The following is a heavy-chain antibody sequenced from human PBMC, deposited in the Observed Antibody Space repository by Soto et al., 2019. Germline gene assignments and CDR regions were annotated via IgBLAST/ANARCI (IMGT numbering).Heavy chain of an antibody. Sequence: PGGSLRLSCAASGFTFSSYAMSWVRQAPGKGLEWVSAISGSGGSTYYADSVKGRFTISRDNSKNTLYLQMNSLRAEDTAVYYCAKDYHYYDSSGYYSAEYFQHWGQGTLVTVSS. D-gene: IGHD3-22*01. CDR2: ISGSGGST. CDR1: GFTFSSYA. CDR3: AKDYHYYDSSGYYSAEYFQH. V-gene: IGHV3-23*01. J-gene: IGHJ1*01.